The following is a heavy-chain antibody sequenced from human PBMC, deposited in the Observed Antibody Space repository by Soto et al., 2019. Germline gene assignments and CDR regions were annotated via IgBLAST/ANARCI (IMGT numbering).Heavy chain of an antibody. CDR3: ARVINHSSPGEGGEYGMDV. J-gene: IGHJ6*02. CDR2: INPSGGST. CDR1: GYTFTSDY. V-gene: IGHV1-46*01. D-gene: IGHD6-13*01. Sequence: ASVKVSCKASGYTFTSDYMHWVRQAPGQGLEWMGIINPSGGSTSYAQKFQGRVTMTRDTSTSTVYMELSSLRSEDTAVYYCARVINHSSPGEGGEYGMDVWGQGTTVTVSS.